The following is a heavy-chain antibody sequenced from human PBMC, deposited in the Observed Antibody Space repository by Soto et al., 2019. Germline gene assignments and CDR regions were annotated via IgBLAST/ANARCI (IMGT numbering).Heavy chain of an antibody. CDR2: ISWDGGST. Sequence: PGGSLRLSCAASGFTFDDYTMHWVRQAPGKGLEWVSLISWDGGSTYYADSVKGRFTISRDNSKNSLYLQMNSLRTEDTALYYCEKDIADFWSGGFYGMDVWGQGTTVTVSS. D-gene: IGHD3-3*01. CDR3: EKDIADFWSGGFYGMDV. J-gene: IGHJ6*02. CDR1: GFTFDDYT. V-gene: IGHV3-43*01.